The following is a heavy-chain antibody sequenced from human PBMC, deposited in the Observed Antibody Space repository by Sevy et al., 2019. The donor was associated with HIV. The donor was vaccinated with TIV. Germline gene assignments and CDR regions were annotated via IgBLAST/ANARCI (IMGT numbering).Heavy chain of an antibody. CDR3: TTEEWELPYYYYYMDV. CDR1: GFTFSNAW. D-gene: IGHD1-26*01. CDR2: IKSKTDGGTT. Sequence: GGSLRLSCAASGFTFSNAWMSWVRQAPGKGLEWVGRIKSKTDGGTTDYAAPVKGRFTISRDDSKNTLYLQTNSLKTEDTAVYYCTTEEWELPYYYYYMDVWGKGTTVTVSS. V-gene: IGHV3-15*01. J-gene: IGHJ6*03.